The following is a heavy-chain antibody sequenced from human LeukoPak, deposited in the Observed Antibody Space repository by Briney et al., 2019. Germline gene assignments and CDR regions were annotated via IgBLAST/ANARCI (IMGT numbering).Heavy chain of an antibody. D-gene: IGHD3-16*01. CDR3: AREGAGADRDH. J-gene: IGHJ4*02. CDR1: GFTFSSYQ. V-gene: IGHV3-48*03. CDR2: ISSSGSSR. Sequence: GGSLRLSCAASGFTFSSYQMNWVRQAPGKGLEWASYISSSGSSRYYADSVKGRFTISRDNAKNSLSLQMHSLRAEDTAVYYCAREGAGADRDHWGQGTLVTVSS.